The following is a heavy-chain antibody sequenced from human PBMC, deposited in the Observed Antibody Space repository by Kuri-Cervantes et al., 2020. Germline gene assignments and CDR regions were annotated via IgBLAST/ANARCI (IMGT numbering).Heavy chain of an antibody. Sequence: SETLSLTCAVYGGSFSGYYWSWIRQPPGKGLEWIGIIYGTGSTYYTPSLKSRVTISVDTSKNQFSLKLSSVTAADTAVYYCAATPGELPWGQGTLVTVSS. V-gene: IGHV4-34*01. CDR1: GGSFSGYY. CDR2: IYGTGST. J-gene: IGHJ5*02. CDR3: AATPGELP. D-gene: IGHD1-26*01.